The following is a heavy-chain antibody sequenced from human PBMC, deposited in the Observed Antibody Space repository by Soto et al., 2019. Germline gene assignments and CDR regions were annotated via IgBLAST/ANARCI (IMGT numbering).Heavy chain of an antibody. J-gene: IGHJ5*02. Sequence: SVKVSCKASGGTFRSYAISLLLQAPVQVLEWMGGIIPIFGTANYAQKFQGRVMITADESTSTAYMELSSLRSEDTAVYYCAREGEEYDSSGYLNWFDPWGQGTLVTVSS. CDR2: IIPIFGTA. CDR3: AREGEEYDSSGYLNWFDP. D-gene: IGHD3-22*01. V-gene: IGHV1-69*13. CDR1: GGTFRSYA.